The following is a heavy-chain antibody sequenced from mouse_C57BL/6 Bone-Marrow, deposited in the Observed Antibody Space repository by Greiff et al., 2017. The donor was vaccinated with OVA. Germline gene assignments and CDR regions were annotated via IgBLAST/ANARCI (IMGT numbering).Heavy chain of an antibody. CDR1: GFTFSNYW. Sequence: EVQLQESGGGLVQPGGSMKLSCVASGFTFSNYWMNWVRQSPEKGLEWVAQIRLKSDNYATNYAESGKGRFTISRVDSKSCVYLKIHNFRAEDTVIYYCTGTGPFADWGQGTLVTVSA. CDR2: IRLKSDNYAT. V-gene: IGHV6-3*01. CDR3: TGTGPFAD. D-gene: IGHD4-1*01. J-gene: IGHJ3*01.